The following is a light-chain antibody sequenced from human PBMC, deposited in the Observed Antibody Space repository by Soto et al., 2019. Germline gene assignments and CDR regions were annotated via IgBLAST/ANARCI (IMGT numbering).Light chain of an antibody. V-gene: IGLV2-8*01. CDR1: STDVGNYNY. CDR3: SSYAGSNNWV. CDR2: DVN. J-gene: IGLJ3*02. Sequence: QSALTQPPSASGSPGQSLTISCTGTSTDVGNYNYVSWYQQHPGKAPKLMTSDVNRRPSGVPDRFSGSKSGNTASLTVSGLQAEDEADYYCSSYAGSNNWVFGGGTKVTVL.